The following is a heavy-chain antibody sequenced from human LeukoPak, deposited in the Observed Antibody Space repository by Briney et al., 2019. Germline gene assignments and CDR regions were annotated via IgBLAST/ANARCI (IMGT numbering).Heavy chain of an antibody. D-gene: IGHD4-23*01. Sequence: GASVKVSCTASVYTFTSYDINWVRQAPGQGLEWMGAISVHNGNTNYAQNFQGRVTMTADTSTTTAYMELRSLKSDDTAIYYCAREDRWRAFDIWGQGTMVTVSS. CDR1: VYTFTSYD. J-gene: IGHJ3*02. CDR2: ISVHNGNT. CDR3: AREDRWRAFDI. V-gene: IGHV1-18*01.